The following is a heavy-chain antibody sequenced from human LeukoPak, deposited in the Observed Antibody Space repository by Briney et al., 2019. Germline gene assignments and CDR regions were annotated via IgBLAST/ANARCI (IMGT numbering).Heavy chain of an antibody. V-gene: IGHV3-7*01. CDR1: GFTFSTYW. CDR2: IKQDGSEK. D-gene: IGHD1-26*01. CDR3: AREGSGSYYEYYYYMDV. Sequence: GGSLRLSCAASGFTFSTYWMTWVRQAPGKGLEWVANIKQDGSEKYFVDSVKGRFTISRDNAKNSLYLQMNSLRAEDTAVYYCAREGSGSYYEYYYYMDVWGKGTTVTVSS. J-gene: IGHJ6*03.